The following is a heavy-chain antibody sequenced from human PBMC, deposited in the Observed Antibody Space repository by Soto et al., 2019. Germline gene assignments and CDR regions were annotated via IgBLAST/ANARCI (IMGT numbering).Heavy chain of an antibody. V-gene: IGHV4-34*01. CDR2: INHSGSP. J-gene: IGHJ3*02. CDR1: GGSFSGYY. CDR3: ARRSGDDYGDYGAFDI. Sequence: QVQLQQWGAGLLKPSETLSLTCAVYGGSFSGYYWSWIRQPPGKGLEWFGEINHSGSPNYNPSLNSLVTISVDTSKNQFSLKLSSVTAADTAVYYCARRSGDDYGDYGAFDICGQGTMVTVSS. D-gene: IGHD4-17*01.